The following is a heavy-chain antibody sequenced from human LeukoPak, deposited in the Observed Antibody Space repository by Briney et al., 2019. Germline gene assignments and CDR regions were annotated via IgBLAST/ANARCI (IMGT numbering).Heavy chain of an antibody. CDR1: GFTFSSYA. CDR3: ARSYSQWLVPHAFDI. Sequence: GGSLRLSCAASGFTFSSYAMHWVRQAPGKGLEYVSAISSNGGSTYYANSVKGRFTISRDNSKNTLYLQMGSLRAEDMAVYYCARSYSQWLVPHAFDIWGQGTMVTVSS. J-gene: IGHJ3*02. V-gene: IGHV3-64*01. D-gene: IGHD6-19*01. CDR2: ISSNGGST.